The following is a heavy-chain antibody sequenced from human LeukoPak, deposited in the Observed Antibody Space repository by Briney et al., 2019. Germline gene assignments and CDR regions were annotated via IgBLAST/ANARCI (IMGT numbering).Heavy chain of an antibody. J-gene: IGHJ4*02. CDR1: GGSISSYY. CDR3: ARDRWVGITMVRGLDY. CDR2: TYYSGST. V-gene: IGHV4-39*07. Sequence: PSETLSLTCTVSGGSISSYYWGWIRQPPGKGLEWIGSTYYSGSTYYNPSLKSRVTISVDTSKNQFSLKLSSVTAADSAVYFCARDRWVGITMVRGLDYWGQGTLVTVSS. D-gene: IGHD3-10*01.